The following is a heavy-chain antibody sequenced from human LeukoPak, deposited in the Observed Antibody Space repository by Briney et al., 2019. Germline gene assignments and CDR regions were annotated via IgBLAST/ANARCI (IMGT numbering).Heavy chain of an antibody. V-gene: IGHV4-4*07. CDR2: IYTSGST. Sequence: SETLSLTCTVSGGSISSYYGSWIRQPAGKGLEWIGRIYTSGSTNYNPSLKSRVTMSVDTSKNQFSLKLSSVTAADTAVYYCARDRGAHLYYYYYMDVWGKGTTVTVSS. D-gene: IGHD3-10*01. J-gene: IGHJ6*03. CDR1: GGSISSYY. CDR3: ARDRGAHLYYYYYMDV.